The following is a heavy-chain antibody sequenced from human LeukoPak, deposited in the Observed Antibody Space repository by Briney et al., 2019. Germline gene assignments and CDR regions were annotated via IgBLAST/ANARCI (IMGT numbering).Heavy chain of an antibody. CDR1: GGSISSTNW. Sequence: SETLSLTCDVSGGSISSTNWWSWVRQPPGKGLEWIGEIYYSGRTNYNPSLKSRVTVSIDKSKNQFSLKVNSVTAADTAVYYCVWSSGWYHGYFQHWGQGTLVTVSS. D-gene: IGHD6-19*01. CDR2: IYYSGRT. J-gene: IGHJ1*01. CDR3: VWSSGWYHGYFQH. V-gene: IGHV4-4*02.